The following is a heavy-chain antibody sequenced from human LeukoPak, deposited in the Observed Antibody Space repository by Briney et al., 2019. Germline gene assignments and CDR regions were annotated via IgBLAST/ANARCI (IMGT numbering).Heavy chain of an antibody. CDR3: AKVNYDDSSGFYYESEIDY. V-gene: IGHV3-23*01. CDR2: IPGSGGAWVSSITGTASRQ. Sequence: GGSLRLSCAASGFTFSYYAMSWVRQAPGRGLEWVSTIPGSGGAWVSSITGTASRQFYEDSVKGRFTISRDNSKNTLYLQMNSLRAEDTAVYYCAKVNYDDSSGFYYESEIDYWGQGTLVTVSS. CDR1: GFTFSYYA. J-gene: IGHJ4*02. D-gene: IGHD3-22*01.